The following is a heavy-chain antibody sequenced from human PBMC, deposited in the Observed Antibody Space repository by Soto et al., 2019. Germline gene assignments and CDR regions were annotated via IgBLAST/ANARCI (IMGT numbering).Heavy chain of an antibody. CDR1: GFTFSSYA. CDR2: ISYDGSNK. CDR3: ATAWIQLWHPLDY. Sequence: GGSLRLSCAASGFTFSSYAMHWVRQAPGKGLEWVAVISYDGSNKYYADSVKGRFTISRDNSKNTLYLQMNSLRAEDTAVYYCATAWIQLWHPLDYWGQGTLVTVS. J-gene: IGHJ4*02. D-gene: IGHD5-18*01. V-gene: IGHV3-30-3*01.